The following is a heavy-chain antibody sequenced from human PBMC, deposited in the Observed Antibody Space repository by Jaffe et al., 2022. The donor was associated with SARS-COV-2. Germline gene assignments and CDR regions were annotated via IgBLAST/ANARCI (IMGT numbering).Heavy chain of an antibody. CDR3: ARVGSSSKSRAFDI. Sequence: EVQLVESGGGLVKPGGSLRLSCAASGFTFSSYSMNWVRQAPGKGLEWVSSISSSSSYIYYADSVKGRFTISRDNAKNSLYLQMNSLRAEDTAVYYCARVGSSSKSRAFDIWGQGTMVTVSS. CDR2: ISSSSSYI. V-gene: IGHV3-21*01. J-gene: IGHJ3*02. CDR1: GFTFSSYS. D-gene: IGHD6-13*01.